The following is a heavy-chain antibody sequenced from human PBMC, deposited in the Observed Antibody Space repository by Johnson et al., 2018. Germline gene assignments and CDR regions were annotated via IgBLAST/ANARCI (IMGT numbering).Heavy chain of an antibody. Sequence: VQLVESGPGLVKPSQTLSLTCAISGDSVSSNSAAWNWIRQSPSRGLEWLGRTYYRSKWYNDYAVSVKSRITINPDTSKNQFSLQLNSVTPEDTAGYYCARRSSPLILLWWSRLREGIGIDAFDSWGQGTMVTVSS. D-gene: IGHD2-15*01. CDR1: GDSVSSNSAA. V-gene: IGHV6-1*01. CDR3: ARRSSPLILLWWSRLREGIGIDAFDS. CDR2: TYYRSKWYN. J-gene: IGHJ3*02.